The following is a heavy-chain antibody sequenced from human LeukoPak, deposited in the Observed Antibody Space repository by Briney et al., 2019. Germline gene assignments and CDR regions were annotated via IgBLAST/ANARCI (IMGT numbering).Heavy chain of an antibody. CDR3: ARDNVSPSYSQLRDSLAYPQHLTGLYYYYGMDV. CDR2: ISYDGSNK. J-gene: IGHJ6*02. V-gene: IGHV3-30-3*01. Sequence: GGSLRLSCAASGFTFSSYAMHWVRQAPGKGLEWVAVISYDGSNKYYADSVKGRFTISRDNSKNTLYLQMNSLRAEDTAVYYCARDNVSPSYSQLRDSLAYPQHLTGLYYYYGMDVWGQGTTVTVSS. CDR1: GFTFSSYA. D-gene: IGHD1-26*01.